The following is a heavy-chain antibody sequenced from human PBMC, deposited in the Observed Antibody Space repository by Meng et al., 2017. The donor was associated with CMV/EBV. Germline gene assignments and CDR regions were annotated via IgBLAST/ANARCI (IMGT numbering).Heavy chain of an antibody. CDR3: ARDRVVIFGVVIIAPDYYYYGMDV. J-gene: IGHJ6*02. Sequence: ASVKVSCKASGYTFTSYGISWVRPAPGQGLEWMGWISAYNGNTNYAQKLQGRVTMTTDTSTSTAYMELRSLRSDDTAVYYCARDRVVIFGVVIIAPDYYYYGMDVWGQGTTVTVSS. CDR1: GYTFTSYG. D-gene: IGHD3-3*01. V-gene: IGHV1-18*01. CDR2: ISAYNGNT.